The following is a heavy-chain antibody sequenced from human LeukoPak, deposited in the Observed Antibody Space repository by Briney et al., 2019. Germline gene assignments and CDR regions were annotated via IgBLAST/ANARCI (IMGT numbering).Heavy chain of an antibody. CDR2: IYTSGST. V-gene: IGHV4-4*07. D-gene: IGHD6-6*01. CDR1: GGSISSYY. J-gene: IGHJ6*02. Sequence: SETLSLTCTVSGGSISSYYWSWIRQPAGKGLEWIGRIYTSGSTNYNPSLKSRVTMSVDTSKNQFSLKLSSVTAADTAVYYCARGSLGSRSIAAQYHYYGMDVWGQGTTVTVSS. CDR3: ARGSLGSRSIAAQYHYYGMDV.